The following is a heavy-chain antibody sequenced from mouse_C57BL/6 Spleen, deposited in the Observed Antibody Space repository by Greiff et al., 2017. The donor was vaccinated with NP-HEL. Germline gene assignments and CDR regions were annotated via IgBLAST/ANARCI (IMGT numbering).Heavy chain of an antibody. V-gene: IGHV8-12*01. Sequence: QVTLKESGPGILQSSQTLSLTCSFSGFSLSTSGMGVSWIRQPSGKGLEWLAHIYWGDDKRYNPSLRRRLTISKDTSRNQVFLKITSVDTADTATYYCARSAHYYGSRNWYFDGWGTVTTVTVSS. J-gene: IGHJ1*03. CDR2: IYWGDDK. CDR3: ARSAHYYGSRNWYFDG. D-gene: IGHD1-1*01. CDR1: GFSLSTSGMG.